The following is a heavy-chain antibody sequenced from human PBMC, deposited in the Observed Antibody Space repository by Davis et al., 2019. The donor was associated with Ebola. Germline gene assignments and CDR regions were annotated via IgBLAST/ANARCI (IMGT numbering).Heavy chain of an antibody. D-gene: IGHD3-10*01. CDR1: GFTFSNYA. V-gene: IGHV3-30-3*01. J-gene: IGHJ5*02. Sequence: PGGSLRLSCAASGFTFSNYAMHWVRQAPGKGLEWMAVISYDESNIYYADSVKGRFTISRDNSKSTLYLQMNRLRPEDTAVYYCARGGSGSYYNRFDPWGQGTLVTVSS. CDR2: ISYDESNI. CDR3: ARGGSGSYYNRFDP.